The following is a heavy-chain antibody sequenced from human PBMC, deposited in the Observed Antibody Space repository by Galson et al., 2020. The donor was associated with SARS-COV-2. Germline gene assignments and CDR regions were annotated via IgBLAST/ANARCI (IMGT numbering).Heavy chain of an antibody. CDR1: GGSINSHF. V-gene: IGHV4-59*08. CDR2: FYYSGST. CDR3: ARHEGVIVPADY. J-gene: IGHJ4*02. D-gene: IGHD2-2*01. Sequence: SETLSLTCTVSGGSINSHFWSWIRQPPGKRLEWIGYFYYSGSTNYNPSLRSRVTISVDTSKNQFSLNLTSVTAADTAVYYCARHEGVIVPADYWGQGTLVTVSS.